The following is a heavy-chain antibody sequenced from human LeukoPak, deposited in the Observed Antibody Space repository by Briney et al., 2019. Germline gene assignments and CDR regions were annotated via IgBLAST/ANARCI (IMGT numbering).Heavy chain of an antibody. D-gene: IGHD6-6*01. CDR1: GFSFSSYS. Sequence: GGSLRLSCATSGFSFSSYSMNWVRQAPGKGLEWISYISVSGTGIYYADSVKGRFTISRDNAKNSLYLQMNSLRDEDTAVYYCAREQASSSYLVDYWGQGTLVTVSS. CDR2: ISVSGTGI. V-gene: IGHV3-48*02. CDR3: AREQASSSYLVDY. J-gene: IGHJ4*02.